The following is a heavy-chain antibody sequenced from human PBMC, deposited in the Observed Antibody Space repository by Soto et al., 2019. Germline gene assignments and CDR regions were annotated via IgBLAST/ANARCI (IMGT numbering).Heavy chain of an antibody. Sequence: SETLSLTCTVSGGSISSGGYYWSWIRQHPGKGLEWIGYIYYSGSTYYNPSLKSRVTISVDTSKNQFSLKLSSVTAADTAVYYCARDSTGRAYYYGMDVWGQGTTVTVSS. CDR2: IYYSGST. CDR1: GGSISSGGYY. CDR3: ARDSTGRAYYYGMDV. V-gene: IGHV4-31*03. D-gene: IGHD4-17*01. J-gene: IGHJ6*02.